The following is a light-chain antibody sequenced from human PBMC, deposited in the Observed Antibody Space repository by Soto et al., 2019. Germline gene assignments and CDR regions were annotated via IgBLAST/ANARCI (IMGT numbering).Light chain of an antibody. V-gene: IGKV1-16*01. CDR3: QQYSSYPYT. CDR2: LAS. J-gene: IGKJ2*01. CDR1: QGISSF. Sequence: DIPMTQSPSSLSAPVGDRVTITCRASQGISSFLAWFQQKPGKAPKSLIYLASTLQSGVPSTFSGSGSGTHFTLTISSLQPEDFGTYYCQQYSSYPYTFGQGTKLEI.